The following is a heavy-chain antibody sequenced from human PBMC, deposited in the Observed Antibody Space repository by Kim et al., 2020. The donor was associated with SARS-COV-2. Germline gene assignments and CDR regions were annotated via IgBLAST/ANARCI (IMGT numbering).Heavy chain of an antibody. D-gene: IGHD3-22*01. J-gene: IGHJ3*02. V-gene: IGHV3-11*06. Sequence: GGSLRLSCAASGFTFSDYYMSWVRQAPGKGLEWVSYISSSSSYTNYADSVKGRFTISRDNAKNSLYLQMSSLRAEDTAVYYCARAQVRDSYDSAAFDIWGPRTMVTVSP. CDR2: ISSSSSYT. CDR1: GFTFSDYY. CDR3: ARAQVRDSYDSAAFDI.